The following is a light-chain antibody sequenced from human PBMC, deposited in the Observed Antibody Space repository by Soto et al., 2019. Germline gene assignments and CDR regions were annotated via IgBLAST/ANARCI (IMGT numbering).Light chain of an antibody. J-gene: IGLJ3*02. CDR2: SNT. CDR3: AAWDDSLNGWV. Sequence: QTVVTQPPSASGTPGPRVTISCSGSNSNIGGNTVNWYQQLPGTAPKLLISSNTLRPSGVPDRFSGSKSGTSASLAISGLQSEDEADYYCAAWDDSLNGWVFGGGTKLTVL. CDR1: NSNIGGNT. V-gene: IGLV1-44*01.